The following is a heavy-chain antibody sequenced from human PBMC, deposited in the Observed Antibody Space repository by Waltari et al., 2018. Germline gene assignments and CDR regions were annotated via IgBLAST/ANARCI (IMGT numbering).Heavy chain of an antibody. J-gene: IGHJ6*03. CDR2: IYHGGST. CDR3: ARDRHIEGARYMDV. CDR1: GYSISSGYY. Sequence: QVQLQESGPGLVKPSETLSLTCAVSGYSISSGYYWGWIRQTPGKGLEWIGSIYHGGSTYYTPSLKSRVTISVDTSKNQFSLKLSSVTAADTAVYYCARDRHIEGARYMDVWGKGTTVTVSS. D-gene: IGHD2-21*01. V-gene: IGHV4-38-2*02.